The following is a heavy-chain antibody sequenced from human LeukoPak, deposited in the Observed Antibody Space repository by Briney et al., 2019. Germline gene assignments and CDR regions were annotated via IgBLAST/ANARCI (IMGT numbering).Heavy chain of an antibody. J-gene: IGHJ4*02. D-gene: IGHD3-22*01. CDR3: VSPGVYYDSSGYYPFDY. Sequence: ASVKVSCKASGYTFTSYDINWVRQATGQGLEWMGWMNPNSGNTGYAQKFQGRVTMTRSTSIRTAYMELSSLRSEDTAVYYCVSPGVYYDSSGYYPFDYWGQGTLVTVSS. CDR2: MNPNSGNT. V-gene: IGHV1-8*01. CDR1: GYTFTSYD.